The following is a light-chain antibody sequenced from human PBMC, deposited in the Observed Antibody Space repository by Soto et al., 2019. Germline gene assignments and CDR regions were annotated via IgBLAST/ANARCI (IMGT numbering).Light chain of an antibody. CDR1: QHVSSN. CDR2: RAS. J-gene: IGKJ2*01. CDR3: QQYNNWPYT. V-gene: IGKV3-15*01. Sequence: EIVMTQSPATLSVSPGGSATLSCRASQHVSSNFAWYRQKPGQAPTLLIYRASTRATGIPARFSGSGSGTDFPPTISPLQSEDFAVYYCQQYNNWPYTFGQGTKLEIK.